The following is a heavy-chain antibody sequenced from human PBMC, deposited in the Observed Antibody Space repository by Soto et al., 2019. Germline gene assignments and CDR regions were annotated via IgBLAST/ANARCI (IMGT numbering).Heavy chain of an antibody. Sequence: EVQLEESGGGSVQLGESLRVSCVASGFTFRNQWMHWVRQVPGKGLVWVCRINGDGTRASYADFVKGRFTISRDNAQSLIFRELNSLRVDDTGVYHCARGGAAGRGDAIDIWGPGTTVAVSS. D-gene: IGHD3-10*01. V-gene: IGHV3-74*01. J-gene: IGHJ3*02. CDR2: INGDGTRA. CDR3: ARGGAAGRGDAIDI. CDR1: GFTFRNQW.